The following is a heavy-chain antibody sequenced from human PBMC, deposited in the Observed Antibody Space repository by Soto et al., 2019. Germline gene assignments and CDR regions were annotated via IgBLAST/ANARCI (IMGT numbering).Heavy chain of an antibody. D-gene: IGHD6-19*01. CDR2: TYYRSKWYN. J-gene: IGHJ6*02. Sequence: SQTLSLTCAISGDSVSSNSAAWNWIRQSPSRGLEWLGRTYYRSKWYNDYAVSVKSRITINPDPSKNQFSLQLNSVTPEDTAVYYCARVIAVAGTFYYYGMDVWGQGTTVTVSS. CDR1: GDSVSSNSAA. CDR3: ARVIAVAGTFYYYGMDV. V-gene: IGHV6-1*01.